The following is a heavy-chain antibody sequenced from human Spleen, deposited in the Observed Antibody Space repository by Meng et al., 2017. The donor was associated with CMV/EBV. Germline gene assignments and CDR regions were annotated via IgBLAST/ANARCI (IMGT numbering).Heavy chain of an antibody. V-gene: IGHV4-59*01. Sequence: SDTLSLTCTVSGGSISSYYWSWIRQPPGKGLEWIGYIYYSGSTNYNPSLKSRVTISVDTSKNQFSLKLSSVTAADTAVYYCARSPYYGSGSYYNGWGQGTLVTVSS. CDR3: ARSPYYGSGSYYNG. D-gene: IGHD3-10*01. CDR2: IYYSGST. CDR1: GGSISSYY. J-gene: IGHJ4*02.